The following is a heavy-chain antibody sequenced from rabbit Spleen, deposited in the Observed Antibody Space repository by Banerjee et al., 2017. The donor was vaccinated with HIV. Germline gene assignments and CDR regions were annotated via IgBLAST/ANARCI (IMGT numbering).Heavy chain of an antibody. J-gene: IGHJ6*01. V-gene: IGHV1S40*01. CDR2: IDTNDGDT. CDR1: GVSFGFSSY. CDR3: ARDTSSSFSSYGMDL. Sequence: QSLQESGGGLFQPGGSLALTCTASGVSFGFSSYICWVRQAPGKGLEWIACIDTNDGDTDYANWPKGRFTISKTSSTTVTLQMTSLTAADTATYFCARDTSSSFSSYGMDLWGQGTLVTVS. D-gene: IGHD1-1*01.